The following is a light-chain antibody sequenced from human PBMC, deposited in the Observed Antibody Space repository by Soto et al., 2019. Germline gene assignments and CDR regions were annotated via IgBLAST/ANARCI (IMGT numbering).Light chain of an antibody. CDR1: QGIRND. CDR3: LQHNSHPRT. V-gene: IGKV1-17*01. J-gene: IGKJ1*01. CDR2: AAS. Sequence: DIQMTQSPSSLSASVGDRVTITCRASQGIRNDLAWYQQKPGKAPKRLIYAASGLQTGVPSRFSGSGFGTEFTLTISSLQPEDFATYYCLQHNSHPRTFGQGTKVEIK.